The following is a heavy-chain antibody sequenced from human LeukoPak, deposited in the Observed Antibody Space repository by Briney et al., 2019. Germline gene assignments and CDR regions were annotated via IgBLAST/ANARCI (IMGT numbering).Heavy chain of an antibody. CDR1: GYTFTSYD. V-gene: IGHV1-8*03. Sequence: ASVKVSCKASGYTFTSYDINWVRQTTGQGLEWMGWMNPNSGNTGYAQKFQGRVTLTGNTSISTAYMELSSLRSEDTAVYYCARRQYCSGSPLYYWGQGTLVTVSS. CDR3: ARRQYCSGSPLYY. CDR2: MNPNSGNT. D-gene: IGHD3-10*01. J-gene: IGHJ4*02.